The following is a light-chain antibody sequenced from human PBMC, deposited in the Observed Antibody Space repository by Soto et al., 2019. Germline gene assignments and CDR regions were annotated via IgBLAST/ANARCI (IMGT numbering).Light chain of an antibody. CDR1: SGDVGGYNY. V-gene: IGLV2-14*03. Sequence: QSVLTQPASVSGSPGQSITISCTGTSGDVGGYNYVSWYQQHPGKAPKLMIYDVSNRPSGISNRFSGSKSANTASLTISGLQAEDESDYYCSSYTSSRTVVFGGGTKLTVL. CDR2: DVS. CDR3: SSYTSSRTVV. J-gene: IGLJ2*01.